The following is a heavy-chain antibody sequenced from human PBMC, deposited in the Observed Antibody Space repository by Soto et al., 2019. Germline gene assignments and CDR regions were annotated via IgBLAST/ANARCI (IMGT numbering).Heavy chain of an antibody. CDR1: GGSVSSGSYY. Sequence: PSETLSLTCTVSGGSVSSGSYYWSWIRQPPGKGLEWIGYIYYSGSTNYTPSLKSRVTISVDTSKNQFSLKLSSVTAADTAVYYCAREKVRVRGYNDWFDPWGQGTLVTVSS. D-gene: IGHD5-12*01. CDR2: IYYSGST. J-gene: IGHJ5*02. V-gene: IGHV4-61*01. CDR3: AREKVRVRGYNDWFDP.